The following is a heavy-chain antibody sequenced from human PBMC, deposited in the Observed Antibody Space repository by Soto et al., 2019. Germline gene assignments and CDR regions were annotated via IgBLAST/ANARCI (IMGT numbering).Heavy chain of an antibody. D-gene: IGHD5-18*01. CDR1: GDSVSSNSAA. CDR3: ARGGYSYGLWGGEAYYYGMDV. V-gene: IGHV6-1*01. Sequence: SQTLSLTCAISGDSVSSNSAAWNWIRQSPSRGLEWLGRTYSRSKWYNDYAVSVKSRITINPDTSKNQFSLKLSSVTAADTAVYYCARGGYSYGLWGGEAYYYGMDVWGQGTTVTVSS. CDR2: TYSRSKWYN. J-gene: IGHJ6*02.